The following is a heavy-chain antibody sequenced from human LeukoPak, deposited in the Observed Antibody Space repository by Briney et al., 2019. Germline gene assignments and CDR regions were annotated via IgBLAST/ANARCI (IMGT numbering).Heavy chain of an antibody. Sequence: GGSLRLSCAASGFTFSSYWMSWVRQAPGKGPEWVANIKQGGGEKYYVDSVKGRFTISRDKAKNSLYLQMNSLRAEDTAVYYCARSSKAESTRYSSGWYSGPPYYYGMDVWGQGTTVAVSS. CDR3: ARSSKAESTRYSSGWYSGPPYYYGMDV. CDR2: IKQGGGEK. V-gene: IGHV3-7*05. D-gene: IGHD6-19*01. CDR1: GFTFSSYW. J-gene: IGHJ6*02.